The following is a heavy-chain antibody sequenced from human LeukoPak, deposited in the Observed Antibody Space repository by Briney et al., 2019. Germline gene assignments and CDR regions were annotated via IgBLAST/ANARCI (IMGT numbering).Heavy chain of an antibody. J-gene: IGHJ4*02. D-gene: IGHD6-13*01. CDR3: AKDGGGAAGTYDY. V-gene: IGHV3-30*18. CDR2: ISYDGSNK. CDR1: GFTFSSYA. Sequence: GGSLRLSCAASGFTFSSYAMTWIRQAPGKGLEWVAVISYDGSNKYYADSVKGRFTISRDNSKNTLYLQMNSLRAEDTAVYYCAKDGGGAAGTYDYWGQGTLVTVSS.